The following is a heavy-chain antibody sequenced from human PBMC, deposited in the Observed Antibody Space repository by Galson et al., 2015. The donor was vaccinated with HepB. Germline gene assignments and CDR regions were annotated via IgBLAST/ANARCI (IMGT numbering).Heavy chain of an antibody. CDR2: IYYRGNT. V-gene: IGHV4-39*01. CDR1: GGTISSGSHY. D-gene: IGHD5-18*01. CDR3: ARHRVTLYPGY. Sequence: TLSLTCTVSGGTISSGSHYWGWIRQPPGKGLEWIGSIYYRGNTYCNPPLKSRVTISVDTSKNQISLKLSSVTRADTAVYYCARHRVTLYPGYWGQGTLVTVSS. J-gene: IGHJ4*02.